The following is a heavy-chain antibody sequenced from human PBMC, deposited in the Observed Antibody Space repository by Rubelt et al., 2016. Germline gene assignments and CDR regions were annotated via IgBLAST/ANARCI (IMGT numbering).Heavy chain of an antibody. CDR3: ARDPTTRFTSTGWFDP. CDR1: GYTFTSYG. D-gene: IGHD5-12*01. Sequence: QVQLVQSGAEVKKPGASVKVSCKASGYTFTSYGISWVRQAPGQGLEWMGWISAYNGHTNYAQKLQVRVTMTTDTSTSTAYMELRSLRSDDTAVYYCARDPTTRFTSTGWFDPWGQGTLVTVSS. CDR2: ISAYNGHT. J-gene: IGHJ5*02. V-gene: IGHV1-18*01.